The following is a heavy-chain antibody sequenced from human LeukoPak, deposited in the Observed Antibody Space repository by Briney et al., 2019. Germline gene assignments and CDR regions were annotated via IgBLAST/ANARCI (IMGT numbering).Heavy chain of an antibody. CDR3: ARDLYDTSGYYYIFED. Sequence: ASVKVSCKASGYTFTSYGISWVRQAPGQGLEWMGWISAYNGNTNYAQKLQGRVTMTTDTSTSTAYMELSSLRSEDTAVYYCARDLYDTSGYYYIFEDWGQGTLVTVSS. CDR2: ISAYNGNT. D-gene: IGHD3-22*01. J-gene: IGHJ4*02. V-gene: IGHV1-18*01. CDR1: GYTFTSYG.